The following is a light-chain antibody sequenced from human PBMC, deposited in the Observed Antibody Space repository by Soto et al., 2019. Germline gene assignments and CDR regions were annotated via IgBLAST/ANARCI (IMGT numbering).Light chain of an antibody. Sequence: QSALTQPASVSWSTGQSITISCTGTSSYVGGYNYVSWYQQHPGNAPKRMIYDVSNRPSGVSNRFSGSKSGNTASLTISGLQAEDEADYYCSSYTSSSTLDVFGTGTTLTVL. CDR3: SSYTSSSTLDV. CDR1: SSYVGGYNY. J-gene: IGLJ1*01. CDR2: DVS. V-gene: IGLV2-14*01.